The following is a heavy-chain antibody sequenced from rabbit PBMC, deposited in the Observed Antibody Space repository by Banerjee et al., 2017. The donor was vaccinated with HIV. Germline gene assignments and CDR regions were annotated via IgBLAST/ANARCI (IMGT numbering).Heavy chain of an antibody. CDR3: ARDLAGVIGWNFNL. CDR2: ITGDNSGDT. J-gene: IGHJ4*01. CDR1: GFSFSGGYL. Sequence: QEQLEESGGGLVQPEGSLTLTCTASGFSFSGGYLMCWVRQAPGKGLEWIACITGDNSGDTAHANWAKGRFTISKTSSTTVTLQMTSLTAADTATYFCARDLAGVIGWNFNLWGPGTLVTVS. D-gene: IGHD4-1*01. V-gene: IGHV1S45*01.